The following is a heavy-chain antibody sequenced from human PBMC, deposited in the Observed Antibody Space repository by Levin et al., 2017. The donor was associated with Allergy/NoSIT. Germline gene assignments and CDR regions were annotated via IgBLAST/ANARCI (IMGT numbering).Heavy chain of an antibody. CDR1: GFTFGDYA. V-gene: IGHV3-49*04. CDR3: ARGGPPNYDYNWGSYRDGYFDY. D-gene: IGHD3-16*02. Sequence: GESLKISCTGSGFTFGDYAMSWVRQAPGKGLEWVGFIRNKAHGGTTEYAASVKGRLTISRDDSKSIAYLQMNSLKTEDPAVYFCARGGPPNYDYNWGSYRDGYFDYWGQGTLVTVSS. CDR2: IRNKAHGGTT. J-gene: IGHJ4*02.